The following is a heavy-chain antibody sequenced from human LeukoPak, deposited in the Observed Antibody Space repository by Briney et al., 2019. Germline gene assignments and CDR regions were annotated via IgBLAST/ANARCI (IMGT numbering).Heavy chain of an antibody. CDR3: ARYVVAAAGDYYYYYMDV. Sequence: KTSETLSLTCTVSGGSISSYYWSWIRQPPGKGLEWIGYIYYSGSTNYNPSLKSRVTISVDTSKNQFSLKLSSVTAADTAVYYCARYVVAAAGDYYYYYMDVWGKGTTVTVSS. J-gene: IGHJ6*03. V-gene: IGHV4-59*08. CDR1: GGSISSYY. CDR2: IYYSGST. D-gene: IGHD6-13*01.